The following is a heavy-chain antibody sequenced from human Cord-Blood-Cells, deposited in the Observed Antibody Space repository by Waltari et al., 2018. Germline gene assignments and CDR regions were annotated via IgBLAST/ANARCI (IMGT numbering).Heavy chain of an antibody. CDR2: IYTSGST. CDR3: AIKRYSSSNWFDP. Sequence: QVQLQESGPGLVKPSQTLSLTCTVSGGSISSGSYYWSWIRQPAGKGLEWIVYIYTSGSTNYNPTLKSRVTISVDTSKNQFSLKLSSVTAADTAVYYCAIKRYSSSNWFDPWGQGTLVTVSS. J-gene: IGHJ5*02. CDR1: GGSISSGSYY. V-gene: IGHV4-61*09. D-gene: IGHD6-6*01.